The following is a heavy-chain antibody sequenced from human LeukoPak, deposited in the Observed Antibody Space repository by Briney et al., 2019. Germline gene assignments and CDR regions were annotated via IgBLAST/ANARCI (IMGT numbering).Heavy chain of an antibody. Sequence: PSETLSLTCTVSGGSISSYYWGWIRQPPGKGLEWIGSIYYSGSTYYNPSLKSRVTMSVDTSKNQFSLKLSSVTAADTAVYYCARAKYYYDSSGGDYFDYWGQGTLVTVSS. CDR2: IYYSGST. D-gene: IGHD3-22*01. J-gene: IGHJ4*02. CDR3: ARAKYYYDSSGGDYFDY. CDR1: GGSISSYY. V-gene: IGHV4-39*07.